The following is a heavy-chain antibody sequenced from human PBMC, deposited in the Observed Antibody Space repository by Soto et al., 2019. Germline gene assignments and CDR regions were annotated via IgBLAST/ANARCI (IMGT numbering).Heavy chain of an antibody. J-gene: IGHJ5*02. CDR1: GYTFTSYD. CDR3: AREGYCCSTRCYLWFDP. V-gene: IGHV1-8*01. CDR2: MNPNSGNT. Sequence: ASVKVSCKASGYTFTSYDINWVRQATGQGLEWMGWMNPNSGNTGYAQKFQGRVTMTRNTSISTAYMELSSLRSEDTAVYYCAREGYCCSTRCYLWFDPPGQRTPVTFSS. D-gene: IGHD2-2*01.